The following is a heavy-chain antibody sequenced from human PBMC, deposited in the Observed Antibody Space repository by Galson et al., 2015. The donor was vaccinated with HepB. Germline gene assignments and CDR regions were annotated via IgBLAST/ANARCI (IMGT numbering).Heavy chain of an antibody. CDR3: AKAICSSTSCYYYYYGMDV. Sequence: SLRLSCAASGFTFSSYAMSWVRQAPGKGLEWVSAISGSGGSTYYADSVKGRFTISRDNSKNTLYLQMNSLRAEDTAVYYCAKAICSSTSCYYYYYGMDVWGQGTTVTVSS. V-gene: IGHV3-23*01. CDR1: GFTFSSYA. D-gene: IGHD2-2*01. CDR2: ISGSGGST. J-gene: IGHJ6*02.